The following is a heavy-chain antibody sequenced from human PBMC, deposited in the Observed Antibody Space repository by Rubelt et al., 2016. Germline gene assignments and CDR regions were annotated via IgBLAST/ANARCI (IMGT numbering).Heavy chain of an antibody. CDR2: IFFPGTT. V-gene: IGHV4-39*07. J-gene: IGHJ5*02. Sequence: QLQLQESGPGLVKPSETLSLTCAVSGASITNSSYYWAWVRQPPGKGLEWIGIIFFPGTTFYNPSLPGRVTISLDPSLNQFSLVLTSVTAADTAVYYCARGLRGRLALFWEWFDPWGQGTLVTVSS. D-gene: IGHD3-16*02. CDR1: GASITNSSYY. CDR3: ARGLRGRLALFWEWFDP.